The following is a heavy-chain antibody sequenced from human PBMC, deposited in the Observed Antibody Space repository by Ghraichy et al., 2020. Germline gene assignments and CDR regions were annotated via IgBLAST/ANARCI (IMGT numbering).Heavy chain of an antibody. D-gene: IGHD3-10*01. CDR3: ARELEVRGVLSL. Sequence: GESLNISCAASGFTFSSYAMHWVRQAPGKGLEWVAVISYDGSNKYYADSVKGRFTISRDNSKNTLYLQMNSLRAEDTAVYYCARELEVRGVLSLWGQGTLVTVSS. CDR2: ISYDGSNK. J-gene: IGHJ4*02. CDR1: GFTFSSYA. V-gene: IGHV3-30-3*01.